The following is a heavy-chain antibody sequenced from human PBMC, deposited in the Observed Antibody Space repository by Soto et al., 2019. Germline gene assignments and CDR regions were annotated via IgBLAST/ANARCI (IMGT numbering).Heavy chain of an antibody. Sequence: SETLSLTCAVSVGSINSGYYSLGWVLQPPGKGLEWIGYIYRSWSTYYNASLKSRVSISVDTSKNQFSLRLTSVTAADTAVYYRVRGGPDYRANSDLFECWGQGTLVTVSS. V-gene: IGHV4-30-2*01. CDR2: IYRSWST. J-gene: IGHJ4*02. D-gene: IGHD4-17*01. CDR3: VRGGPDYRANSDLFEC. CDR1: VGSINSGYYS.